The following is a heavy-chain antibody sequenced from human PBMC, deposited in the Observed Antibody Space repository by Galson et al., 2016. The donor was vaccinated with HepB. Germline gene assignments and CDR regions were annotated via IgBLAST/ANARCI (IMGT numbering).Heavy chain of an antibody. CDR1: GYKFSNYW. Sequence: QSGAEVKKPGESLRISCQGSGYKFSNYWIAWVRQMSGKDLEWMGMIFPEDSDTRYNPSFQGRVTISADNSLNTTYPQWSSLKASDTAIYFCARHHREIYGSSSALHYWGQGTLVTVSS. CDR3: ARHHREIYGSSSALHY. D-gene: IGHD6-6*01. J-gene: IGHJ4*02. CDR2: IFPEDSDT. V-gene: IGHV5-51*01.